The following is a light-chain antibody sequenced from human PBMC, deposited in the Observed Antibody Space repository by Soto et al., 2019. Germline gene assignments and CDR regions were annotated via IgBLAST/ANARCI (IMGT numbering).Light chain of an antibody. CDR3: QPSYTTPGT. Sequence: DIQMTQSPSSLPASVGDSVTITCRASQAINKYLNWYQHKAGQAPKLLIYGASSLHKGVPARFRGSGAGTFFTLTISSLQPEDFATYYCQPSYTTPGTFGRGTTVEIK. J-gene: IGKJ1*01. CDR2: GAS. V-gene: IGKV1-39*01. CDR1: QAINKY.